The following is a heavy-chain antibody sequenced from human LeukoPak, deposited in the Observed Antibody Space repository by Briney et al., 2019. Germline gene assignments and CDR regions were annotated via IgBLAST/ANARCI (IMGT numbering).Heavy chain of an antibody. Sequence: PGGSLRLSCAASGFTFSSYSMNWVRQAPGKGLEWVSYISSSSSTIYYADSAKGRFTISRDNAKNSLYLQMNSLRAEDTAVYYCSRDRLGGLDYWGQGTLVTVSS. CDR3: SRDRLGGLDY. D-gene: IGHD5-12*01. V-gene: IGHV3-48*04. J-gene: IGHJ4*02. CDR2: ISSSSSTI. CDR1: GFTFSSYS.